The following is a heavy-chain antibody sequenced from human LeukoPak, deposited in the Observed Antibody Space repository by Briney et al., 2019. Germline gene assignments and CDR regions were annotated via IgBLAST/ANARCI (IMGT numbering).Heavy chain of an antibody. Sequence: SETLSLTCTVSGGSISSNSYYWGWIRQPPGKGLEWIGSIYYSGITNYNPSLKSRVTISVDKSKNQFSLKLSSVTAADTAVYYCASGLRIAAAGFYYYYMDVWGKGTTVTVSS. V-gene: IGHV4-39*07. CDR2: IYYSGIT. J-gene: IGHJ6*03. D-gene: IGHD6-13*01. CDR3: ASGLRIAAAGFYYYYMDV. CDR1: GGSISSNSYY.